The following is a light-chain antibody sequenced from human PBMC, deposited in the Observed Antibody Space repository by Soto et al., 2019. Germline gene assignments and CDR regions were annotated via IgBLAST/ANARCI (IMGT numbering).Light chain of an antibody. Sequence: EIVLTQSPGTLSLSPGDRATLSCRASQSVSSNNLAWYQHKRGQAPRLLMYGASSRATGIPDRFSGSGSGTDFTLTITRLEPEDFAVYYCQQYGASPRTFGQGTKVEIK. CDR2: GAS. CDR1: QSVSSNN. J-gene: IGKJ1*01. CDR3: QQYGASPRT. V-gene: IGKV3-20*01.